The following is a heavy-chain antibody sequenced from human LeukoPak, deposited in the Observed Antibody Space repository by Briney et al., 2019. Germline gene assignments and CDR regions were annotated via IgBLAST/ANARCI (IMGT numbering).Heavy chain of an antibody. CDR3: ARDSGSGNNDY. CDR2: ISAGNGNT. D-gene: IGHD1-26*01. CDR1: GYTFTSYD. Sequence: ASVKVSCKASGYTFTSYDINWMRQATGQGLEWMGWISAGNGNTKYSQNFQGRVTFISNTSATTAFMELSSLRSEDAAVYYCARDSGSGNNDYWGQGTLVTVSS. V-gene: IGHV1-3*01. J-gene: IGHJ4*02.